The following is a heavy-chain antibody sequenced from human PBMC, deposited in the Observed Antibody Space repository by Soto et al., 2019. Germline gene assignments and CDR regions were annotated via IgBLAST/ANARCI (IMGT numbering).Heavy chain of an antibody. D-gene: IGHD3-9*01. CDR3: ARIGFDCH. J-gene: IGHJ1*01. Sequence: QVQLVQSGSEIKKPGASVKVSCKAFGYTFTSYGIGWVRQAPVQGLEWMGWISVYNDNTNYAQKFQGRFTMTTETSSSTAYMELRSLKSYDTAVYYCARIGFDCHWGQGTLVTVSS. CDR2: ISVYNDNT. CDR1: GYTFTSYG. V-gene: IGHV1-18*01.